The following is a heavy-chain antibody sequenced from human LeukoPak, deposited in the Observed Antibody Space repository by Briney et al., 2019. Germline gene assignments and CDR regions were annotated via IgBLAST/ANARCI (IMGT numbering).Heavy chain of an antibody. Sequence: SVKVSCKASGGTFSSYAINWVRQAPGQGLEWMGGIIPIFGTANYAQKFQGRVTITTDESTSTAYMELSSLRSEDTAVYYCAFGPNVGRDGYNSFDYWGQGTLVTVSS. CDR3: AFGPNVGRDGYNSFDY. CDR1: GGTFSSYA. CDR2: IIPIFGTA. V-gene: IGHV1-69*05. D-gene: IGHD5-24*01. J-gene: IGHJ4*02.